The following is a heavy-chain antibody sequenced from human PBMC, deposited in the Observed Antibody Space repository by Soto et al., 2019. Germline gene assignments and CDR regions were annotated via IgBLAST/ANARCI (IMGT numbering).Heavy chain of an antibody. CDR1: EFTFSHYW. J-gene: IGHJ4*02. D-gene: IGHD4-17*01. V-gene: IGHV3-74*01. CDR3: TKDTFGDRDS. Sequence: EVHLVESGGGLVQPGGSLRLSCADSEFTFSHYWMHWVRQAPGKGLVWVSRINPDGTTTNYADSVKGRFTISRDNAKNTLYLQMNSLRGEDTAMYYCTKDTFGDRDSWGQGTLVPVSS. CDR2: INPDGTTT.